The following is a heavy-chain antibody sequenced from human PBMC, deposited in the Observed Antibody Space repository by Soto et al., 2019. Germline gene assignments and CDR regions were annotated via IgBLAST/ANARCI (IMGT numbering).Heavy chain of an antibody. CDR1: GFTVSRHY. V-gene: IGHV3-66*01. CDR2: IHPTGEP. CDR3: TSGLDDAKIHY. Sequence: GGSLRLSCAGSGFTVSRHYMTWVRQAAGKGLEWVAFIHPTGEPFYSDSAKGRFAISRDTFKNTLSLQMNSLRVEDTAVYYCTSGLDDAKIHYWGQGT. D-gene: IGHD1-1*01. J-gene: IGHJ4*02.